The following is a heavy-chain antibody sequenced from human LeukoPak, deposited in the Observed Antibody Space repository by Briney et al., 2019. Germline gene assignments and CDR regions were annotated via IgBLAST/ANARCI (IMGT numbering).Heavy chain of an antibody. D-gene: IGHD3-10*01. CDR3: ARDGADVYGRAFDY. Sequence: SETLSLTCNVSGGSISSYFWTWIRQPAGRGLEWIGRIHASGTTNYNSSLKSRVSMSVDTSKNQFSLKLTSVTAADTAVYFCARDGADVYGRAFDYWGQGTLVSVSS. V-gene: IGHV4-4*07. CDR1: GGSISSYF. J-gene: IGHJ4*02. CDR2: IHASGTT.